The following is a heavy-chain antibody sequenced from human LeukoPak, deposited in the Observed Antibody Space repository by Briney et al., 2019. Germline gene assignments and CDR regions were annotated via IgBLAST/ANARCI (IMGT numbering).Heavy chain of an antibody. CDR1: GGSISSYY. J-gene: IGHJ4*02. D-gene: IGHD6-13*01. CDR2: IYDSETT. V-gene: IGHV4-59*01. Sequence: PSETLSLTCTVSGGSISSYYWSWIRQPPGKGLEWIGYIYDSETTNYNPSLKSRVTMSVDTSKNQFFLNLSSVTAADTALYYCASRPSGSTWYGVFDYWSRGTLVTVSS. CDR3: ASRPSGSTWYGVFDY.